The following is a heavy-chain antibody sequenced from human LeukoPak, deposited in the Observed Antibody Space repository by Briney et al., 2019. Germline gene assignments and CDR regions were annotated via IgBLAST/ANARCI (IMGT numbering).Heavy chain of an antibody. CDR1: RFTFSSYW. CDR3: ARVSKIRYGMDV. V-gene: IGHV3-74*01. J-gene: IGHJ6*02. Sequence: GGSLRLSCAASRFTFSSYWMHWVRQAPGKGLVWVSRINSDGSSTSYADSVKGRFTISRDNAKNTPYLQMSSLRAEDTAVYYCARVSKIRYGMDVWGQGTTVTVSS. CDR2: INSDGSST. D-gene: IGHD6-13*01.